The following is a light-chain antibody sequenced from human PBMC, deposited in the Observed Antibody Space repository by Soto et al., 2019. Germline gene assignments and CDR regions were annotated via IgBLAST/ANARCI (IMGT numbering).Light chain of an antibody. CDR2: LGS. Sequence: DIVLTQSPLSLPVTPGEPASISCRSTQSLLNSYGHHCLDWYLQKPGQSPQLLIYLGSNRASGVPDRFSGSGLGTDFTLKISRVEAEDVGVYYCMQALQTPNTFGQGTKLEIK. V-gene: IGKV2-28*01. CDR1: QSLLNSYGHHC. CDR3: MQALQTPNT. J-gene: IGKJ2*01.